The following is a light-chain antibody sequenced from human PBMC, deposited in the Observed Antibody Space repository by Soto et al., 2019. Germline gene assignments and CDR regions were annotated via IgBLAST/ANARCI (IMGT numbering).Light chain of an antibody. Sequence: EIVMTQSPATLSVSPGERATLSCRASQSVSSNLAWYQQKPGQAPRLLIYDASPRAAGIPARFSGSGSGTEFTLTISSLQSEDFAVYNCQQYNNWPLTFGGGTTVEIK. CDR2: DAS. V-gene: IGKV3-15*01. J-gene: IGKJ4*01. CDR1: QSVSSN. CDR3: QQYNNWPLT.